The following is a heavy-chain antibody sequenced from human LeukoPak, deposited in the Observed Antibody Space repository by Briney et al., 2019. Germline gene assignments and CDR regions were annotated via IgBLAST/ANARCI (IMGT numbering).Heavy chain of an antibody. D-gene: IGHD6-6*01. CDR1: GYTFTSYG. Sequence: ASVKVSCTASGYTFTSYGISWVRQAPGQGLEWMGWISAYNGNTHYAQKLQGRVTMTTDTSTNTAYMELRSLRSDDTAVYYCARASSARRGVACDYWGQGTLVTVSS. CDR3: ARASSARRGVACDY. J-gene: IGHJ4*02. V-gene: IGHV1-18*01. CDR2: ISAYNGNT.